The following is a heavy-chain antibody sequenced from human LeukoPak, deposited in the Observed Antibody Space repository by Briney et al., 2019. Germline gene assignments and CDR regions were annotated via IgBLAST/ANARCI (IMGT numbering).Heavy chain of an antibody. CDR3: AREKPLTYYDILTEAFDI. CDR2: IKQDGSEK. D-gene: IGHD3-9*01. Sequence: GGSLRLSCAASGFTFSSYWMSWVRQAPGKGLEWVANIKQDGSEKYYVDSVKGRFTISRDNAKNSLYLQLNSLRAEDTAAYYCAREKPLTYYDILTEAFDIWGQGTMVTVSS. V-gene: IGHV3-7*01. J-gene: IGHJ3*02. CDR1: GFTFSSYW.